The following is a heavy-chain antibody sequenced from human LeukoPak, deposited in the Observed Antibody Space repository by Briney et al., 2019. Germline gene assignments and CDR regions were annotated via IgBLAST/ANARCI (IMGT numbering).Heavy chain of an antibody. CDR2: ISNSGSYI. J-gene: IGHJ4*02. CDR1: GFTLSSYS. Sequence: GGSLRLSCAASGFTLSSYSINWVRQAPGKGLERVSSISNSGSYINYADSVKGRFTISRDNAKNSLYLQMNSLRAEDTAVYYCANHLACGSTSCPPFDYWGQGTLVTVSS. CDR3: ANHLACGSTSCPPFDY. V-gene: IGHV3-21*01. D-gene: IGHD2-2*01.